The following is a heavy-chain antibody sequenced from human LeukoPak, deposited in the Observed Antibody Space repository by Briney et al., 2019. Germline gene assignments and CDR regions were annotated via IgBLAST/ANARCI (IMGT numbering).Heavy chain of an antibody. J-gene: IGHJ4*02. D-gene: IGHD5-18*01. Sequence: GGSLRLSCAASGFTFRDYHMSWIRQAPGKGLEWVAYIVGSSSYTNYADSVKGRFTISRDNAKNSLYLQINSLRAEDTALYYCARADKDGYGFFGFDYWGQGTLVTVSS. CDR3: ARADKDGYGFFGFDY. V-gene: IGHV3-11*05. CDR2: IVGSSSYT. CDR1: GFTFRDYH.